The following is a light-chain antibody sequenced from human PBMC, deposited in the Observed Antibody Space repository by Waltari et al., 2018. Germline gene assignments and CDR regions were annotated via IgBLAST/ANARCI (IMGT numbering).Light chain of an antibody. J-gene: IGKJ2*02. Sequence: DIVMTQSPDSLAVSLGERATINCKSSQSLLYDIDNKDYLDWYQQKPGHPPKLLIHWASTRESGVPAGFGGSGSGTDFTLTISSLQADDVAVYHCQQYLRAPRTFAQGTGLEIK. CDR2: WAS. V-gene: IGKV4-1*01. CDR1: QSLLYDIDNKDY. CDR3: QQYLRAPRT.